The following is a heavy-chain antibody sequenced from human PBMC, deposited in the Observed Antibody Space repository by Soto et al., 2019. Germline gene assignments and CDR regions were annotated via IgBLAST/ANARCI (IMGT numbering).Heavy chain of an antibody. J-gene: IGHJ6*02. V-gene: IGHV3-30-3*01. Sequence: GGSLRLSCAASGFTFSSYAMHWVRQAPGKGLEWVAVISYDGSNKYYADSVKGRFTVSRDNSKNTLYLQMNSLRAEDTAVYYCARDNVPTTVWHYYYYYSMDVWGQGTTVTVSS. CDR1: GFTFSSYA. CDR3: ARDNVPTTVWHYYYYYSMDV. D-gene: IGHD4-17*01. CDR2: ISYDGSNK.